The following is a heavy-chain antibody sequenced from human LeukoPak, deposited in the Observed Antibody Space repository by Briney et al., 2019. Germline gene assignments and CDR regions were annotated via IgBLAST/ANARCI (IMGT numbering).Heavy chain of an antibody. CDR3: ARDRRYCSTTSCYAWPYFFGMGV. CDR1: GYSFISYG. Sequence: GGSLRLSCAASGYSFISYGMHWVRQAPGKGLEWVAVIAHDDINQYYADSVRGRFTISRDRSNNTLYLQMDSLTPEDTAVYYCARDRRYCSTTSCYAWPYFFGMGVWGQGTTVTVS. V-gene: IGHV3-30*03. CDR2: IAHDDINQ. D-gene: IGHD2-2*01. J-gene: IGHJ6*02.